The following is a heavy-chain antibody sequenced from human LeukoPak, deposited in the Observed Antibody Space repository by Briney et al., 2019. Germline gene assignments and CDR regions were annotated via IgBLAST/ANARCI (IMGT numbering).Heavy chain of an antibody. CDR1: GGSISSYY. Sequence: SESLSLTCTVSGGSISSYYWSWIRQPPGKGLEWIGYIYYSGSTNYNPSLKSRVTISVDTSKNQFSLKLSSVTAADTAVYYCARGLQAYYYYYMDVWGKGTTVTVSS. J-gene: IGHJ6*03. CDR3: ARGLQAYYYYYMDV. V-gene: IGHV4-59*01. D-gene: IGHD3-16*01. CDR2: IYYSGST.